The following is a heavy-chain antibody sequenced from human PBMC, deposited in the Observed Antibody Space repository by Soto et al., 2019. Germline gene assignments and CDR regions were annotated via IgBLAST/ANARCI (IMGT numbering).Heavy chain of an antibody. D-gene: IGHD6-19*01. CDR1: GYPFTSYG. CDR3: ARERLMAVTGLLHY. V-gene: IGHV1-18*01. CDR2: ISAYNGKT. J-gene: IGHJ4*02. Sequence: QVQLVQSGAEVKKPGASVKVSCKTSGYPFTSYGINWVRQAPGQGPEWMGWISAYNGKTSYTQKFKGRVTMTTDTSTSTAYMELRSLRSADTAVYYCARERLMAVTGLLHYWGQGTLVTVSS.